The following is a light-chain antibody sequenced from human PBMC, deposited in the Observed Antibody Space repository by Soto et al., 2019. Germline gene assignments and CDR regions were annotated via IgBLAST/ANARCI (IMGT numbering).Light chain of an antibody. J-gene: IGKJ1*01. V-gene: IGKV3-15*01. CDR3: QQHTNWPPWT. CDR1: QSVSSN. Sequence: EIVMTQSPATLSVSPGERATLSCRASQSVSSNLAWYQQKPGQAPRLLMYGASTRATGIPDRFSGSGSGTEVTLPISSLQSGDVAVYYCQQHTNWPPWTFGQGTKVEIK. CDR2: GAS.